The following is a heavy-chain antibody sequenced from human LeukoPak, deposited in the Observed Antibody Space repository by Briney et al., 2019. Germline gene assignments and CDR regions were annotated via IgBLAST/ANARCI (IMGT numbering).Heavy chain of an antibody. CDR1: EFIFRNYE. Sequence: GGSLRLSCTASEFIFRNYEMHWVRQAPGKGLEWVSYISSSGGTLYYADSGKGRFTISRDNAKNSLYLQMTSLRADDTAVYYCAGQRRFLKWLFQGWGQGNLVTVSS. D-gene: IGHD3-3*01. CDR2: ISSSGGTL. V-gene: IGHV3-48*03. J-gene: IGHJ4*02. CDR3: AGQRRFLKWLFQG.